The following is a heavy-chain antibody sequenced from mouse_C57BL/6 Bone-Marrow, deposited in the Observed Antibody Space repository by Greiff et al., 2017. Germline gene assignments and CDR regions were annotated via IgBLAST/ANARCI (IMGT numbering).Heavy chain of an antibody. CDR3: ARYDYPYFDY. CDR2: INPGSGGT. Sequence: VQLQQSGAELVRPGTSVKVSCKASGYAFTNYLIEWVKQRPGQGLEWIGVINPGSGGTNYNEKFKGKATLTADKSSSTAYMQLISLTSEDSAVYFCARYDYPYFDYWGQGTTLTVSS. J-gene: IGHJ2*01. V-gene: IGHV1-54*01. D-gene: IGHD2-4*01. CDR1: GYAFTNYL.